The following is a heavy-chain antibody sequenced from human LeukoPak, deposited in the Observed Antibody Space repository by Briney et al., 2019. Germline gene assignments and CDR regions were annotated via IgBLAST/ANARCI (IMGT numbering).Heavy chain of an antibody. CDR2: ISGSGGIT. D-gene: IGHD6-19*01. V-gene: IGHV3-23*01. CDR1: GFMFSTYA. J-gene: IGHJ4*02. Sequence: GGSLRLFCAASGFMFSTYAMSWVRQAPGKGLEWVSGISGSGGITYFADPVKGRFTISRDNSKNTVYLQMNSLRVEDTAVYYCAKTTTGYSSGRYPGWPVDYWGQGTLVTVSS. CDR3: AKTTTGYSSGRYPGWPVDY.